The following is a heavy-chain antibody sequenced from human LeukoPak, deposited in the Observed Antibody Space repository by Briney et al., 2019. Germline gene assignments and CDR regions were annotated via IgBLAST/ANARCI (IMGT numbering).Heavy chain of an antibody. CDR1: GFTFSSHW. J-gene: IGHJ4*02. Sequence: PGGSLRLSCAASGFTFSSHWMSWVRQAPGKGLEWVATIKLDGGEKHYVDSVKGRFTISRDNAKSSLYLQMNSLRAADTAVYYCAREVYGDYAGYFDYWGQGTLVTVSS. CDR2: IKLDGGEK. D-gene: IGHD4-17*01. CDR3: AREVYGDYAGYFDY. V-gene: IGHV3-7*03.